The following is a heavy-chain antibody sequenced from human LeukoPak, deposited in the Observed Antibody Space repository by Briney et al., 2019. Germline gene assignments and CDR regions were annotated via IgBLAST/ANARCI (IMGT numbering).Heavy chain of an antibody. CDR1: GRSISSGVYY. Sequence: SETLSLTCTVSGRSISSGVYYWSWLRQHPGKGLEWIGYIYYSGSTYYNPSLESRVTISVDTSKNQFSLKLSSVTAADTAVYYCASGEGVRAGYFDDWGQGTLVPVSS. CDR3: ASGEGVRAGYFDD. D-gene: IGHD3-10*01. CDR2: IYYSGST. V-gene: IGHV4-31*03. J-gene: IGHJ4*02.